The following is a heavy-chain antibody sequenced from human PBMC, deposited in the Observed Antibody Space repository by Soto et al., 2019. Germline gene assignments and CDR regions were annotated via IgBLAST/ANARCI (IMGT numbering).Heavy chain of an antibody. D-gene: IGHD3-10*01. J-gene: IGHJ4*02. CDR3: AKDHMVRGVIPSPDY. CDR2: ISAYNGNT. V-gene: IGHV1-18*01. CDR1: VYTFTSYG. Sequence: ASVKVSCKASVYTFTSYGISCVRQAPGQGLEWMGWISAYNGNTNYAQKLQGRVTMTTDTSTSTAYMELRSLRSDDTAVYYCAKDHMVRGVIPSPDYWGQGTLVTVSS.